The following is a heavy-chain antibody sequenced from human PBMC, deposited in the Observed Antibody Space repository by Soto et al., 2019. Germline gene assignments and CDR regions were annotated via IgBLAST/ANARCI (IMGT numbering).Heavy chain of an antibody. J-gene: IGHJ6*01. D-gene: IGHD3-3*02. CDR3: ARILATPYYYYYYGMDC. V-gene: IGHV2-26*01. Sequence: QVTLKESGPVLVKPTETLTLTCTVSGFSLSNARMGVSWIRQPPGKALEWLAHIFSNDEKSYRTSLKSRLTISKDTFKRQLVRTMNNMDPVDTATYYCARILATPYYYYYYGMDCWCQGTTVTVSS. CDR2: IFSNDEK. CDR1: GFSLSNARMG.